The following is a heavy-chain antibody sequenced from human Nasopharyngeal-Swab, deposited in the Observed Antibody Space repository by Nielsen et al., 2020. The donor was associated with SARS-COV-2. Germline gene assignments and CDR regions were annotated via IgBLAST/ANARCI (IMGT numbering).Heavy chain of an antibody. D-gene: IGHD1-14*01. CDR2: LDPGRSGT. V-gene: IGHV3-74*01. Sequence: LTCAGAGVTFSKYWMNSVYQAPGKRRGWVTRLDPGRSGTSYVVSVKGRFPISRDNAKNTLFLQLISLRVEDTAVYYCVAPEPDYWGQGTLVTVSS. CDR3: VAPEPDY. J-gene: IGHJ4*02. CDR1: GVTFSKYW.